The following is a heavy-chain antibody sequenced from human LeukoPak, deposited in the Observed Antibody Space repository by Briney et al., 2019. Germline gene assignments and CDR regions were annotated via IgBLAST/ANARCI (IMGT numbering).Heavy chain of an antibody. J-gene: IGHJ4*02. CDR2: ISTYNGDT. CDR1: GYAFKRYG. Sequence: ASVKVSCKASGYAFKRYGISWVRQAPGQGLEWMGWISTYNGDTNYAQNFKGRVTMTTDASMSTAYMELRSLRSDDTAVYYCARDPSNSSGWYIYFDYWGQGTLVTVSS. D-gene: IGHD6-19*01. CDR3: ARDPSNSSGWYIYFDY. V-gene: IGHV1-18*01.